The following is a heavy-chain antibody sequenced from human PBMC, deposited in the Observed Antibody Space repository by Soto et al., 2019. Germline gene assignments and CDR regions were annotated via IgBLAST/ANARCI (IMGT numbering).Heavy chain of an antibody. J-gene: IGHJ5*02. CDR3: ARHPERIAEIGWFDP. CDR2: ISSSSSTI. V-gene: IGHV3-48*01. CDR1: GFTFSSYS. D-gene: IGHD6-13*01. Sequence: EVQLVESGGGLVQPGGSLRLSCAASGFTFSSYSMNWVRQDPGKGLEWVSYISSSSSTIYYADSVKGRFTISRDNAKNSLYLQRNSLRAEDTAVYYCARHPERIAEIGWFDPWGQGTLVTVSS.